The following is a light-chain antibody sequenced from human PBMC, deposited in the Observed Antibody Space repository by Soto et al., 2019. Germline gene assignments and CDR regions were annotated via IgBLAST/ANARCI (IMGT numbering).Light chain of an antibody. J-gene: IGLJ2*01. CDR2: DDS. CDR3: QVWDSTTDHRV. CDR1: NVGGKN. Sequence: SYELTQPPSVSVAPGQTARIACGGNNVGGKNLHWYQQKPGQAPVLVVHDDSVRPSGIPERFSGSNSGNTATLTISRVEAGDEADYYCQVWDSTTDHRVFGGGTQLTVL. V-gene: IGLV3-21*02.